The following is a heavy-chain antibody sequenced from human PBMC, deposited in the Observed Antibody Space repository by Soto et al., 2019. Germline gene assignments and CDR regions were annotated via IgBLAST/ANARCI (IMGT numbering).Heavy chain of an antibody. CDR2: VYYSGST. D-gene: IGHD2-21*02. J-gene: IGHJ1*01. V-gene: IGHV4-39*01. CDR3: ADNLRGDYYFFQY. Sequence: KPSKTLSLTCTVAGVSITTSSYFWGWIRQPPGKGLEWIGSVYYSGSTYYNPSLKSRVTISVDTSKNQFSLKLTSVTAADTAVYYCADNLRGDYYFFQYWGQGSLVTVSS. CDR1: GVSITTSSYF.